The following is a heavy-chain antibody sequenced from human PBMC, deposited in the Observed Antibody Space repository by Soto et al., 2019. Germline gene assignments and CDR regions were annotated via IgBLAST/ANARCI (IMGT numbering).Heavy chain of an antibody. V-gene: IGHV1-46*03. CDR1: GYTFTSYY. J-gene: IGHJ6*03. Sequence: QVQLVQSGAEVKKPGASVTVSCTASGYTFTSYYIHWVRQAPGQGLEWMGIISPSGGSTSYAQKFQDRVTMTRDTSTSTVYMEVGGLRSEDTAVYYCARDQEPSTLYYDYYYMDVWGKGTTVTVSS. CDR3: ARDQEPSTLYYDYYYMDV. CDR2: ISPSGGST.